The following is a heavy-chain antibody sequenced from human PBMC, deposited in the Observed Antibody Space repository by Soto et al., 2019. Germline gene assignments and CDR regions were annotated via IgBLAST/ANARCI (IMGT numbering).Heavy chain of an antibody. V-gene: IGHV1-46*01. CDR2: INPYGGAA. Sequence: GASVKVSCKASGYTFTSTWMHWVRQAPGQGLEWMGIINPYGGAATYAEKFQGRVTMTRDTSTATDYMELSSLRSEDTAVYYCARDFSMVVVAPGYWGQGTLVTVSS. D-gene: IGHD3-22*01. CDR3: ARDFSMVVVAPGY. CDR1: GYTFTSTW. J-gene: IGHJ4*02.